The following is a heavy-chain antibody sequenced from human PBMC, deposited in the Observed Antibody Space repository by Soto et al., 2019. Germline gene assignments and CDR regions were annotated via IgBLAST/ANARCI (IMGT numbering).Heavy chain of an antibody. CDR3: ARAHLTDYNRRDYHYYSALEV. V-gene: IGHV4-31*02. D-gene: IGHD1-20*01. J-gene: IGHJ6*02. Sequence: PSETLCLTCVVSGGPVSGDDLYWSWIRHLPGKGLEWIANVYHTVTTYYNPSLKSRVSMSVDTSQNQFSLILASVTAADTAVYYRARAHLTDYNRRDYHYYSALEVWGQGTSLTVSS. CDR2: VYHTVTT. CDR1: GGPVSGDDLY.